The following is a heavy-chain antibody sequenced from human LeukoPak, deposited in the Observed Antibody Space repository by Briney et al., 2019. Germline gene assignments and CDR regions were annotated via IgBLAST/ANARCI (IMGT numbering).Heavy chain of an antibody. D-gene: IGHD6-13*01. J-gene: IGHJ4*02. V-gene: IGHV3-7*01. CDR1: GFTFSTYW. CDR3: TRKAAAGIDY. CDR2: IKQDGSEK. Sequence: PGGSLRLSCAASGFTFSTYWMSWVRQAAGKGLEWVANIKQDGSEKYYLDSVKGRFTISRDNAKNSLYLQMNSLRAEDTAVYFCTRKAAAGIDYWGQGTLVTVSS.